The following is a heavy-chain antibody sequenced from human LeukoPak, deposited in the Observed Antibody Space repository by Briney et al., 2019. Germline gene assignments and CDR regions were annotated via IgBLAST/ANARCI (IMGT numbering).Heavy chain of an antibody. J-gene: IGHJ4*02. CDR2: IYYSGST. CDR1: GGSMSSYY. V-gene: IGHV4-59*08. CDR3: ARHPYPNYFDY. Sequence: PSETLSLTCTVSGGSMSSYYWSWLRQPPGKGLEWIGHIYYSGSTNFNPSLKSRVTISVDTSKNPFSLKLSSVTAADTAVYYCARHPYPNYFDYWGQGTLVTVSS. D-gene: IGHD2-2*02.